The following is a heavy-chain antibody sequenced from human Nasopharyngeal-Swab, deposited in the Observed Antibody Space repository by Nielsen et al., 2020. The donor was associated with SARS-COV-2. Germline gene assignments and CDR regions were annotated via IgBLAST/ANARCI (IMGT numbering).Heavy chain of an antibody. V-gene: IGHV3-72*01. Sequence: GGSLRLSWAASGFTFSDHYMDWVRQAQGKGLEWVGSSRNKANSYTTENAASVKGRFTISRDDSEKSLYLQMNSLTPEDTAVYYCARGGGGTAAAGALSYYYGMDVWDQGTTVTVSS. CDR1: GFTFSDHY. CDR3: ARGGGGTAAAGALSYYYGMDV. CDR2: SRNKANSYTT. D-gene: IGHD6-13*01. J-gene: IGHJ6*02.